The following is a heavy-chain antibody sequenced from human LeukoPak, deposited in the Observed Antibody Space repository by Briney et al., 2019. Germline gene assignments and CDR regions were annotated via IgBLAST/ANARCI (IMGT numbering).Heavy chain of an antibody. Sequence: GGSLRLSCEASGYTFDDYAMHWVRQAPGKGLEGVSAISWNSGSIGYADSVKRRFTISRDNGKNSLYLQMNSLRTEDTALYYCAKGHTYGLGESYLDFWGQGTLVSVSS. CDR2: ISWNSGSI. CDR1: GYTFDDYA. V-gene: IGHV3-9*01. J-gene: IGHJ4*02. CDR3: AKGHTYGLGESYLDF. D-gene: IGHD5-18*01.